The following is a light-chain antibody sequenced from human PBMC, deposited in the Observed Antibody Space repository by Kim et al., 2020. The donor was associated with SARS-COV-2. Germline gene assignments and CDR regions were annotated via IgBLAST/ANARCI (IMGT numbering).Light chain of an antibody. CDR3: GTWDSGLGGVV. V-gene: IGLV1-51*01. CDR2: GEV. CDR1: ENIIGNNY. Sequence: QGVTVSCCGSENIIGNNYVSWYQQRPGTAPTLVIYGEVDRPSDVPARFSASKSATTATLAISRLRSEDEADYYCGTWDSGLGGVVFGGGTKVTVL. J-gene: IGLJ3*02.